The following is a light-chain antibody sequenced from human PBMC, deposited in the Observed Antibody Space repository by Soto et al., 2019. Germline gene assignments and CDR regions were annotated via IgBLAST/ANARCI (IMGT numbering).Light chain of an antibody. CDR1: QSVSSY. CDR2: GAS. V-gene: IGKV3-20*01. J-gene: IGKJ5*01. Sequence: EIVLTQSPGTLSLSPGARATLSCRASQSVSSYLAWYQQKPGQAPRLLIYGASSRATGIPDRFSGSGSGTDFTLTISRLEPEDFAVYYCQQYGSSPNTFGQGTRLEIK. CDR3: QQYGSSPNT.